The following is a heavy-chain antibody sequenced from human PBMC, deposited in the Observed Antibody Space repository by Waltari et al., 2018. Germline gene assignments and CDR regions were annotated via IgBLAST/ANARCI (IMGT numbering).Heavy chain of an antibody. V-gene: IGHV3-74*01. Sequence: EVQLVESGGGLVQPGGSLRLSCAASGFTFSSYWMHWVRQAPGKGLGGVSAINSDGRSTSYADSVKGRFTISRDNAKNTLYLQMNSLRAEDTAVYYCARGGYIVVVTPHDYWGQGTLVTVSS. CDR1: GFTFSSYW. CDR2: INSDGRST. CDR3: ARGGYIVVVTPHDY. J-gene: IGHJ4*02. D-gene: IGHD2-21*02.